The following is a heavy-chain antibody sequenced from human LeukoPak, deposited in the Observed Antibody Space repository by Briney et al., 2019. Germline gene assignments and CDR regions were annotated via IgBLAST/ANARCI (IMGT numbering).Heavy chain of an antibody. CDR1: GYSFTSYW. J-gene: IGHJ3*02. D-gene: IGHD3-22*01. Sequence: GESLKISCQGSGYSFTSYWIGWVRQLPGKGREWMGIIYPGESEIRYSPSFQGHVTISADKSISTAYLQWRSLKASDTAMYYCASGIYDSSAFDIWGQGTMVTVSS. CDR3: ASGIYDSSAFDI. CDR2: IYPGESEI. V-gene: IGHV5-51*01.